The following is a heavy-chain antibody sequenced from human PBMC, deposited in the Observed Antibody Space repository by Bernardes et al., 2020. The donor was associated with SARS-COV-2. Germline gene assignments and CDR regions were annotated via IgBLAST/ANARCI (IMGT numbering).Heavy chain of an antibody. D-gene: IGHD6-13*01. CDR2: VYFTGNT. J-gene: IGHJ6*02. Sequence: SETLSLTCTVSGGPIGSHYWSWIRQSPGKGLEWIGNVYFTGNTNHKPSLRSRAIIGIDTSKSQFSLRLNSVTAADAAVYYCARDVFLGSSWDQSYYGMDVWGQGTTVTVSS. V-gene: IGHV4-59*11. CDR1: GGPIGSHY. CDR3: ARDVFLGSSWDQSYYGMDV.